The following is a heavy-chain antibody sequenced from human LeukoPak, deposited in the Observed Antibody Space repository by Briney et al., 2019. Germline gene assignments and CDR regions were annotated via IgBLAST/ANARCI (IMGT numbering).Heavy chain of an antibody. CDR2: IRGSGGSP. D-gene: IGHD3-22*01. CDR1: GFTFSNYA. Sequence: GGSLRLSCAASGFTFSNYAMTWVRQAPGKGPEWVSRIRGSGGSPYYADSVKGRFTISRDNSKNTLYLQMNSLRAEDAAVYYCAKGGDNYDSSGYSWGQGTLVTVSS. J-gene: IGHJ4*02. V-gene: IGHV3-23*01. CDR3: AKGGDNYDSSGYS.